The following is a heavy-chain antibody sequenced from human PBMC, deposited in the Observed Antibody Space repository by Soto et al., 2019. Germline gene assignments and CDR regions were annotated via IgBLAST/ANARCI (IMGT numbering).Heavy chain of an antibody. J-gene: IGHJ4*02. CDR2: ISAYNGNT. D-gene: IGHD3-10*01. CDR3: ARAMDGEMATILFFDY. Sequence: QVQLVQSGAEVKKPGASVKVSCKASGYTFTSYGISWVRQAPGQGLEWMGWISAYNGNTNYAQKLQRRVTMTTDTSTSTAYMELRRLRSEDKDVYYCARAMDGEMATILFFDYWGQGTLVTVSS. V-gene: IGHV1-18*01. CDR1: GYTFTSYG.